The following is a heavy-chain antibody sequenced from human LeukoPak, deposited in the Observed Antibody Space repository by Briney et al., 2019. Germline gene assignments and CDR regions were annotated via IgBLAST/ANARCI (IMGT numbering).Heavy chain of an antibody. Sequence: PSETLSLTCTVSGYSISSGYYWGWIRQPPGKGLEWIGSIYHSGSTYYNPSLKSRVTISVDTSKNQFSLKLTSVTAADTAVYFCARVRITASDDYFDYWGQGTLVTVSS. CDR2: IYHSGST. D-gene: IGHD6-13*01. CDR3: ARVRITASDDYFDY. CDR1: GYSISSGYY. V-gene: IGHV4-38-2*02. J-gene: IGHJ4*02.